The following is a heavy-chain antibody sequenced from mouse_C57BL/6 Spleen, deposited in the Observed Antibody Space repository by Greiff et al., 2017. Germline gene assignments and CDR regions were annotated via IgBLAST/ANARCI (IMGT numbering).Heavy chain of an antibody. Sequence: VQLQQSGAELVMPGASVKLSCKASGYTFTSYWMHWVKQRPGQGLEWIGEIDPSDSYTNYNQKFKGKSTLTVDKSSSTAYMQLSSLTSEDSAVYYCARSVHRFYARDYWGQGTSVTVSS. CDR1: GYTFTSYW. CDR2: IDPSDSYT. J-gene: IGHJ4*01. CDR3: ARSVHRFYARDY. D-gene: IGHD5-1*01. V-gene: IGHV1-69*01.